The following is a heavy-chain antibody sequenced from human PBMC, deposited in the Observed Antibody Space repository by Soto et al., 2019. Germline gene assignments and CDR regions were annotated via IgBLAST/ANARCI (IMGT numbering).Heavy chain of an antibody. V-gene: IGHV4-59*01. CDR3: ARGRYFGGVIVYRYYFDY. Sequence: TLFLTCTVSGGSISSYYWSWIRQPPGKGLEWIGYIYYSGSTNYNPSLKSRVTISVDTSKNQFSLKLSSVTAADTAVYYCARGRYFGGVIVYRYYFDYWGQGTLVTVSS. D-gene: IGHD3-16*02. CDR1: GGSISSYY. CDR2: IYYSGST. J-gene: IGHJ4*02.